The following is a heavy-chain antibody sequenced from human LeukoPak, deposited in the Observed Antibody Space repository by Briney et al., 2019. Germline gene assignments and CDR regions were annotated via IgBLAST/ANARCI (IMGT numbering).Heavy chain of an antibody. J-gene: IGHJ5*02. CDR2: INPSGGST. CDR1: GYTFTSYY. Sequence: ASVKVSCKASGYTFTSYYMHWVRQAPGQGLEWMGIINPSGGSTSYAQKFQGRVTMTRDTSTSTVYMELNSLRSEDTAVYYCAREGDVDTATWHWFDPWGQGTLVTVSS. V-gene: IGHV1-46*01. D-gene: IGHD5-18*01. CDR3: AREGDVDTATWHWFDP.